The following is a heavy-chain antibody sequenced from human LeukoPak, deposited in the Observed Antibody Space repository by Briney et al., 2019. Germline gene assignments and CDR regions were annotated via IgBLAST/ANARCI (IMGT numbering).Heavy chain of an antibody. CDR3: ARAVGTTERVSY. CDR2: ITTSSSSV. D-gene: IGHD1/OR15-1a*01. Sequence: GGSLRLSCAASGFTFSYYNMNWVRQAPGKGLEWVSSITTSSSSVYYADSVRGRFTISRDNAKNSLYLQMNSLRAEDTAVYYCARAVGTTERVSYWGQGTLVTVSS. J-gene: IGHJ4*02. CDR1: GFTFSYYN. V-gene: IGHV3-21*01.